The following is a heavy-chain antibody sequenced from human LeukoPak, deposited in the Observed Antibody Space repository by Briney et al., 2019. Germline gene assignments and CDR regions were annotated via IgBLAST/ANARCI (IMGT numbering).Heavy chain of an antibody. Sequence: PGGSLRLSCAASGFTLSSYSMNWVRQAPGKGLEWVSSISSSSSYIYYADSVKGRFTISRDNAKNSLYLQMNSLRAEDTAVYYCATGVVPAATSFDYWGQGTLVTVSS. D-gene: IGHD2-2*01. CDR3: ATGVVPAATSFDY. CDR1: GFTLSSYS. V-gene: IGHV3-21*01. J-gene: IGHJ4*02. CDR2: ISSSSSYI.